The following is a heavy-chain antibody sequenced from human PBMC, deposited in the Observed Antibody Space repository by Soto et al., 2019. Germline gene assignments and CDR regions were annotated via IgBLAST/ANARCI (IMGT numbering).Heavy chain of an antibody. CDR3: ARGDSTDCSNGVCSFFYNHDMDV. D-gene: IGHD2-8*01. Sequence: EVQLLESGGGLVQPGGSLRLSCVASGFISSDYVMSWVRQAPGKGLEWVSAIGGGGAGTSYSDSVKGRFTIFRDNSRNTVHMQMNSLRADDTVVYYCARGDSTDCSNGVCSFFYNHDMDVWGQGTTVTVSS. J-gene: IGHJ6*02. V-gene: IGHV3-23*01. CDR1: GFISSDYV. CDR2: IGGGGAGT.